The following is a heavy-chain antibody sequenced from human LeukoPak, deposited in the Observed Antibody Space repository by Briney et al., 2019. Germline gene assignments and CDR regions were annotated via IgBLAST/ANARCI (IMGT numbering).Heavy chain of an antibody. CDR1: GFTFSSYE. CDR3: AKDDAWGRFYH. Sequence: GGSLRLSCAASGFTFSSYEINWVRQAPGKGLEWISYTSNSGRTVYYGDSVKGRFTVSRDNTKNSVYLLMNSLRVEDTGVYYCAKDDAWGRFYHWGQGTLVTVSS. J-gene: IGHJ1*01. V-gene: IGHV3-48*03. D-gene: IGHD3-16*01. CDR2: TSNSGRTV.